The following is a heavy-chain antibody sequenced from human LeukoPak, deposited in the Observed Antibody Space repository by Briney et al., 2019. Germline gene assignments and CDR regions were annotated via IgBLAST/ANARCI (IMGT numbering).Heavy chain of an antibody. Sequence: SLRLSCAASGFTFSSYWMSWVRPAPGKGLEWVANIKQDGSEKYYVDSVKGRFTISRDNAKNSLYLQMNSLRAEDTAVYYCARDSPYYYYMDVWGKGTTVTVSS. CDR1: GFTFSSYW. CDR2: IKQDGSEK. J-gene: IGHJ6*03. V-gene: IGHV3-7*01. CDR3: ARDSPYYYYMDV.